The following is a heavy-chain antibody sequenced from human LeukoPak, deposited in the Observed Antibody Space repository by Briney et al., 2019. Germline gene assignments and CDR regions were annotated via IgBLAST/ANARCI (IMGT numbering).Heavy chain of an antibody. J-gene: IGHJ4*02. CDR2: ISGSGGST. D-gene: IGHD3-16*01. CDR3: ATIAIGAFTQDY. Sequence: XXXVXXXXGKGLEWVSAISGSGGSTYYADSVKGRFTISRDNSKNTLYLQMNSLRAEDTAVYYCATIAIGAFTQDYWGQGTLVTVSS. V-gene: IGHV3-23*01.